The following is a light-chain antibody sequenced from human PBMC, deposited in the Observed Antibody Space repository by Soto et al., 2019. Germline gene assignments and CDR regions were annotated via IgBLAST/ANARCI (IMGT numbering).Light chain of an antibody. CDR3: QQYGSSSWT. V-gene: IGKV3-20*01. CDR2: GAS. CDR1: QSVSNSY. Sequence: EIVLTQSPGTLSLSPGERATLSCRASQSVSNSYLAWYQQKPGQAPRLLIYGASSRATGIPDRFSGSGSGTDFTLTIGRLEPEDFAVYYCQQYGSSSWTFGQGTKVDIK. J-gene: IGKJ1*01.